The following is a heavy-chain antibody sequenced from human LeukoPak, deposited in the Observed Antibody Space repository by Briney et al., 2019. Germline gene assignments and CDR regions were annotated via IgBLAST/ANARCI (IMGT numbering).Heavy chain of an antibody. D-gene: IGHD4-23*01. CDR1: GFTFSSYS. J-gene: IGHJ4*02. CDR3: ARDWSTTVVTFDY. Sequence: GGSLRLSCAASGFTFSSYSMNWVRQAPGKGLEWVAFISYDGSSKSYADSVKGRFTISRDNSKNTLYLQMNSLRAEDTAVYYCARDWSTTVVTFDYWGQGTLVTVSS. V-gene: IGHV3-30*03. CDR2: ISYDGSSK.